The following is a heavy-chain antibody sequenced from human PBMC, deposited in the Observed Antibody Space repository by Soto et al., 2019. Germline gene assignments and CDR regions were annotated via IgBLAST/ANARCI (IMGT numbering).Heavy chain of an antibody. CDR1: GGPIPSRDYY. D-gene: IGHD4-17*01. V-gene: IGHV4-30-4*02. CDR3: ARIGLTTALL. CDR2: IYYSGST. J-gene: IGHJ1*01. Sequence: SESLSLTYNNSGGPIPSRDYYWSWIRQPPGKGLEWIGYIYYSGSTYYNPPLRSRVTISIDTSKNHFFLNLSSVTAADTAVYYCARIGLTTALLWGQG.